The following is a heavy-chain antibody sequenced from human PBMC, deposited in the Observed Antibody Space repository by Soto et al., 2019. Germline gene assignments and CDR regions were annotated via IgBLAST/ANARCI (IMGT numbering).Heavy chain of an antibody. V-gene: IGHV1-69*01. CDR2: IIPIFGTA. Sequence: QVQLVQSGAEVKKPGSSVKVSCKASVGTFSSYAISWVRQAPGQGLEWMGGIIPIFGTANYAQKFQGRVTITADESTSTAYMELSSLRSEDTAVYYCARVDHGSGSYYSFKSYGMDVWGQGTTVTVSS. D-gene: IGHD3-10*01. CDR1: VGTFSSYA. CDR3: ARVDHGSGSYYSFKSYGMDV. J-gene: IGHJ6*02.